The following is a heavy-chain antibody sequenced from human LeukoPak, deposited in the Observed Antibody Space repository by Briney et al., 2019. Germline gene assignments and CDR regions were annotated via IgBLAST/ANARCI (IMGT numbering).Heavy chain of an antibody. CDR3: ARDRRWRYYYMDV. CDR1: GFTFSSYS. D-gene: IGHD2-21*01. CDR2: ISSSSSTI. J-gene: IGHJ6*03. Sequence: PGGSLRLSCAASGFTFSSYSMNWVRQAPGKGLEWVSYISSSSSTIYYADSVKGRFTISRDNAKNSLYLQMNSLRAEDTAVYYCARDRRWRYYYMDVWGKGTTVTVSS. V-gene: IGHV3-48*01.